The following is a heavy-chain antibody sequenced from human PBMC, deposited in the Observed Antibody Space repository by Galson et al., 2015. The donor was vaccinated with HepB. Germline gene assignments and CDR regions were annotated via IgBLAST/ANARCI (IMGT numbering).Heavy chain of an antibody. CDR3: ASSVGGFYDDKGPDAFDI. J-gene: IGHJ3*02. D-gene: IGHD2/OR15-2a*01. Sequence: SLRLSCATSGFRFSDYYMSWIRQAPGKGLEWVSFTSGGATYTDHAYSVKGRFTISRDNAKNSLYLQMNSLRVEDTAVYYCASSVGGFYDDKGPDAFDIWGQGTVVAVSS. CDR2: TSGGATYT. V-gene: IGHV3-11*03. CDR1: GFRFSDYY.